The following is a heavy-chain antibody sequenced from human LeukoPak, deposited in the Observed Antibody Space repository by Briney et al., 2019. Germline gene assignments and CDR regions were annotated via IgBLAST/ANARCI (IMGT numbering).Heavy chain of an antibody. V-gene: IGHV3-21*01. Sequence: GGSLRLSCAASGFTFSSYSMNWVRQAPGKGLEWVSSISSSSSYIYYADSVKSRFTISRDNAKNSLYLQMNSLRAEDTAVYYCARGMLLGRFDPWGQGTLVTVSS. CDR3: ARGMLLGRFDP. D-gene: IGHD2-15*01. CDR1: GFTFSSYS. CDR2: ISSSSSYI. J-gene: IGHJ5*02.